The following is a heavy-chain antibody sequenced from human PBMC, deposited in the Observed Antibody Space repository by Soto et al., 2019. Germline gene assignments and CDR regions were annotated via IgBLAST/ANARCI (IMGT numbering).Heavy chain of an antibody. D-gene: IGHD7-27*01. CDR3: AKDLLTGTQMPYYFDY. CDR1: GFTFSSYA. J-gene: IGHJ4*02. CDR2: ISGSGGST. V-gene: IGHV3-23*01. Sequence: GSLRLSCAASGFTFSSYAMSWVRQAPGKGLEWVSAISGSGGSTYYADSVKGRFTISRDNSKNTLYLQMNSLRAEDTAVYYCAKDLLTGTQMPYYFDYWGQGTLVTVSS.